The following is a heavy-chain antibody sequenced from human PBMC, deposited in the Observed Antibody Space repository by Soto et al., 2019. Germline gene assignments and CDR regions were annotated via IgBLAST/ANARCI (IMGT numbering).Heavy chain of an antibody. Sequence: QVQLVQSGAEVKKPGSSVKVSCKASGGTFSSYTISWVRQAPGQGLEWMGRIIPILGIANYAQKFQGRVTITADKSTSTAYMELSSLRSEDTTVYYCATTSIAARDAFDIWVQGTMVTVSS. D-gene: IGHD6-6*01. CDR3: ATTSIAARDAFDI. CDR2: IIPILGIA. V-gene: IGHV1-69*02. CDR1: GGTFSSYT. J-gene: IGHJ3*02.